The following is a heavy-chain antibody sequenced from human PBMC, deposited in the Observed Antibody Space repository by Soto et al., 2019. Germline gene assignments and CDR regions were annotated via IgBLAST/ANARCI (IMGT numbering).Heavy chain of an antibody. CDR1: GYTLTAYY. Sequence: ASVKVSCKASGYTLTAYYIHWVRQAPGQGREWMGIVNPGDGSTRYAQMFQDRVTMMRDTSTSTIYMELSSPRSEDTAVYYCARSYVQNRPIDYWGQGTLVTAPQ. V-gene: IGHV1-46*01. J-gene: IGHJ4*02. D-gene: IGHD3-10*02. CDR3: ARSYVQNRPIDY. CDR2: VNPGDGST.